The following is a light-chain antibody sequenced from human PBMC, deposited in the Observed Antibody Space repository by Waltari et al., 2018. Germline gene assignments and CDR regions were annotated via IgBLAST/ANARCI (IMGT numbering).Light chain of an antibody. J-gene: IGKJ5*01. CDR3: QQYYDSPIN. CDR2: DAS. Sequence: DIQMTQSPSTVSASLGDRVTITCRASQNLNTFLSWYQQKPGAVPNLLIYDASTLARGVPSRFSGSGSGTHFTLTISGLQPDDFATYYCQQYYDSPINFGQGTRL. CDR1: QNLNTF. V-gene: IGKV1-5*01.